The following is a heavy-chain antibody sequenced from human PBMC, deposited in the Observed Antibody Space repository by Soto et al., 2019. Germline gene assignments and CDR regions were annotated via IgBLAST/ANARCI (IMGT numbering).Heavy chain of an antibody. D-gene: IGHD2-15*01. Sequence: SGGSLRLSCAASGFTFSDYHMTWIRQAPGKGLEWVSYISYSGSTIYYADSVKGRFTISRDNAKKSLYLQMNSLRAADTAVYYCARDHWVVAANYYYYGMDVWGQGTTVTVSS. V-gene: IGHV3-11*01. CDR1: GFTFSDYH. CDR2: ISYSGSTI. J-gene: IGHJ6*02. CDR3: ARDHWVVAANYYYYGMDV.